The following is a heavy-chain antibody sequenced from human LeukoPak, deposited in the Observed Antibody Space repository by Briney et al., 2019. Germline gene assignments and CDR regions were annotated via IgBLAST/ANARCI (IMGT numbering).Heavy chain of an antibody. CDR1: GFTFSSYG. CDR2: ISYDGSNK. CDR3: ARTSGSYFYYYGMDV. Sequence: PGRSLRLSCAASGFTFSSYGMHWVRQAPGKGLEWVAVISYDGSNKYYADSVKGRFTISRDNSKNTLYLQMNSLRAEDTAVYYCARTSGSYFYYYGMDVWGQGTTVTVSS. V-gene: IGHV3-30*03. D-gene: IGHD1-26*01. J-gene: IGHJ6*02.